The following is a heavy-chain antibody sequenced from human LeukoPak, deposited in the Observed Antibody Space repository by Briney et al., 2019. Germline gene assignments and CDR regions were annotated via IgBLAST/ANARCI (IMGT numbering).Heavy chain of an antibody. Sequence: EASVKVSCKASGYTFTSYGISWVRQAPGQGLEWMGWISAYNGNTNYARKLQGRVTMTTDTSTSTAYMELRSLRSDDTAVYYCAKIGSSHDFDYWGQGTLITVSS. J-gene: IGHJ4*02. CDR2: ISAYNGNT. CDR1: GYTFTSYG. V-gene: IGHV1-18*01. D-gene: IGHD1-26*01. CDR3: AKIGSSHDFDY.